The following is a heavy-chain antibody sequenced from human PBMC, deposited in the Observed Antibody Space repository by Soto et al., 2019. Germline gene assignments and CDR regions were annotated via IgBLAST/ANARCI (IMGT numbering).Heavy chain of an antibody. CDR3: ATQPGGGGY. Sequence: EVQLVESGGGLIQPGGSLRLSCAVSGFTVSNNYMSWVRQAPGKGLEGVSVIYSGGYTAYGDSVKGRFTISRDNSKNTLYLKSNGRGADAPAVFYWATQPGGGGYWGQGTLVTVSS. J-gene: IGHJ4*02. CDR2: IYSGGYT. CDR1: GFTVSNNY. V-gene: IGHV3-53*01. D-gene: IGHD3-10*01.